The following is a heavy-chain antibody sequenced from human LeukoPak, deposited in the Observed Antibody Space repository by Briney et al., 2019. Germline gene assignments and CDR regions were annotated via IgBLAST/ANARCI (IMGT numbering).Heavy chain of an antibody. CDR3: ARHGDYAFDY. J-gene: IGHJ4*02. CDR2: IKQDGGMK. V-gene: IGHV3-7*05. Sequence: GSVRLSCAASGFTFSGHWMGWVGQAPGKGLEWVANIKQDGGMKYRVDSGRGRFTISRDNAKNSLYLQMDSLRVEDTAVYYCARHGDYAFDYWGQGTLVTVSS. D-gene: IGHD4-17*01. CDR1: GFTFSGHW.